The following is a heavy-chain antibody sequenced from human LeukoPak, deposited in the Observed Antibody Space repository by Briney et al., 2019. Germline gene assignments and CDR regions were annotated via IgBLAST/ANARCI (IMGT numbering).Heavy chain of an antibody. CDR1: GFTFSSYG. Sequence: GGSLRLSCAASGFTFSSYGMHWVRQAPGKGLEWVAVIWYDGSNKYYADSVKGRFTISRDNSKNTLYLQMNSLRAEDTAVYYCARDGSYGGNRMNYFDYWGQGTLVTVSS. V-gene: IGHV3-33*01. D-gene: IGHD4-23*01. CDR3: ARDGSYGGNRMNYFDY. CDR2: IWYDGSNK. J-gene: IGHJ4*02.